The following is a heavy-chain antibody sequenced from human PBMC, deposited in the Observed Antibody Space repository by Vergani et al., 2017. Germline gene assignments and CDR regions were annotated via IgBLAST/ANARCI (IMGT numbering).Heavy chain of an antibody. J-gene: IGHJ6*02. CDR1: GFNFANAW. D-gene: IGHD2-21*01. V-gene: IGHV3-15*04. Sequence: EVQLVESGGRLIKPGGSLRLSCAVSGFNFANAWMSWVRQAPGKGLEWVGRIESKTEGGTTDYAPPVKGRLIISRDDSKDTLFLQMNSLKTEDTAVYYCAKARDPNCKGGNCYSYYYGLDLWGQGTTVTVPS. CDR2: IESKTEGGTT. CDR3: AKARDPNCKGGNCYSYYYGLDL.